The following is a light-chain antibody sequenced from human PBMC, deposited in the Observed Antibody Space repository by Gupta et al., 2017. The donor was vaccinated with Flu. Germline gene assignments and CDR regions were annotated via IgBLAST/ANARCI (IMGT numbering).Light chain of an antibody. J-gene: IGKJ2*01. V-gene: IGKV2D-29*01. CDR1: QSPLHSDGKTY. CDR3: MQSLQFPRT. Sequence: VTHGQPAPISCKSSQSPLHSDGKTYLYWYLQKPGQPPQLLIYEVCYRFSGVPDRFTGSESGTDFTLRISRVEAEDVGVYYCMQSLQFPRTFGQGTKLEI. CDR2: EVC.